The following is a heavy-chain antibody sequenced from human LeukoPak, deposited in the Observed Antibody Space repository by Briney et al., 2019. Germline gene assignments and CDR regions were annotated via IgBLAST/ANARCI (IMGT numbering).Heavy chain of an antibody. CDR1: GYTFTSYY. CDR2: INPSGGST. V-gene: IGHV1-46*01. Sequence: ASVKVSCKASGYTFTSYYMHWVRQAPGQGLEWMGIINPSGGSTSYAQKFQGRVTMTRDTSTSTVYMELSSLRSEDTAVYYCATRYGIAAAGTAFDIWGQGTMVTVSS. D-gene: IGHD6-13*01. CDR3: ATRYGIAAAGTAFDI. J-gene: IGHJ3*02.